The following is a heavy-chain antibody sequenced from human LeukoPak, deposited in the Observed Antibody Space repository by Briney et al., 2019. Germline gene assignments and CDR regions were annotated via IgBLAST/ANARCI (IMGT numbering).Heavy chain of an antibody. CDR2: IRSNPYGGTT. V-gene: IGHV3-49*04. CDR3: ARDPGSGYEEHFDY. J-gene: IGHJ4*02. CDR1: GGTFSSYA. Sequence: SCKASGGTFSSYAISWVRQAPGKGLEWVGFIRSNPYGGTTEYAASVKGRFTISRDNAKDSLYLQMNSLRAEDTAVYYCARDPGSGYEEHFDYWGQGTLVTVSS. D-gene: IGHD5-12*01.